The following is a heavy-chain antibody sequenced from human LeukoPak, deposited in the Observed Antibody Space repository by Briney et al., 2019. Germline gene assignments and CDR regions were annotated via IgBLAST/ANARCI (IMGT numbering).Heavy chain of an antibody. Sequence: ASVTVSCKASGYTFSNYAISWVRQAPGQGLEWMGWIGAYNGNPDYTQSLQGRVTMTTDTSTSTAYMELRSLKSDDTAVYYCAREDPGGAFDVWGRGTMVTVS. D-gene: IGHD3-16*01. CDR2: IGAYNGNP. J-gene: IGHJ3*01. V-gene: IGHV1-18*01. CDR3: AREDPGGAFDV. CDR1: GYTFSNYA.